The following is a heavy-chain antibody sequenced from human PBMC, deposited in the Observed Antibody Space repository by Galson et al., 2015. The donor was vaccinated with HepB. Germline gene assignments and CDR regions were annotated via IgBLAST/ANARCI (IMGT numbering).Heavy chain of an antibody. CDR3: AKLLNY. V-gene: IGHV3-23*01. CDR1: GFTFSSYP. CDR2: FSGTGSGT. Sequence: SLILRCAASGFTFSSYPMSWVRQAPGTGLEWVSSFSGTGSGTHYADSVKGQFTIHRDNSKNTLYLQMNSMRAEDTAVYYCAKLLNYWGQGTLVTVSS. J-gene: IGHJ4*02.